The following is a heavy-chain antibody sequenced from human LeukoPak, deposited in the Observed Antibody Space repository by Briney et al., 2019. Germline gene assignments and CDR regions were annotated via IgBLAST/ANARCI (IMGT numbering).Heavy chain of an antibody. CDR1: SGSISSYY. D-gene: IGHD3-10*01. V-gene: IGHV4-59*01. J-gene: IGHJ5*02. CDR3: ARGRPYGSGSFSATWSAP. CDR2: MYSSGSA. Sequence: SETLSLTCTVSSGSISSYYWSWIRQPPGKGLEWIGYMYSSGSANYNPSLKSRVTMSVDTSKDQFSLKLSSVTAADTAVYYCARGRPYGSGSFSATWSAPGGKGTLVPVS.